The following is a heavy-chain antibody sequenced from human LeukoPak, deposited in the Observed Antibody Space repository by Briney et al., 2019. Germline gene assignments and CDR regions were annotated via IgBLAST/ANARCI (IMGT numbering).Heavy chain of an antibody. D-gene: IGHD1-1*01. J-gene: IGHJ4*02. CDR1: GFTFGDYA. CDR2: IRSKAYGETA. CDR3: TRDRGAYNLYDY. Sequence: QAGGSLRLSCTASGFTFGDYAMSWIRQAPGKGLEWVGFIRSKAYGETADYAASVKGRFTISGDDSKAIAYLQMNSLKTEDTAVYHCTRDRGAYNLYDYWGQGTLVTVSS. V-gene: IGHV3-49*03.